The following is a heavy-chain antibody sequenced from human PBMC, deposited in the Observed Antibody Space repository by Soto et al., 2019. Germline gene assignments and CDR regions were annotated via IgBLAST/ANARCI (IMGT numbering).Heavy chain of an antibody. J-gene: IGHJ4*02. D-gene: IGHD5-12*01. Sequence: SVKVSFKSIGGVFSSYALSWVRQAPGQGLEWMGGVVPILGTANYAQKFQGRLTISADKSTTTAYMELRSLRSEDTAVYYCARERGYSNGFPFDFWGQGTLVTVSS. CDR1: GGVFSSYA. CDR3: ARERGYSNGFPFDF. V-gene: IGHV1-69*10. CDR2: VVPILGTA.